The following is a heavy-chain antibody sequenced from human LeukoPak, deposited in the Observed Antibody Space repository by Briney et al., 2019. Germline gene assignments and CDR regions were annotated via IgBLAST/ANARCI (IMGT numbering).Heavy chain of an antibody. Sequence: SETLSLTCTVSGDSISSGSYYWSWIRQPAGKGLEWIGYISYGGSTNYNPSLKSRVTMSLDTSKNQLSLKLSSVTAADTAVYYCARASCSGGSCYGYYFDYWGQGPLVTVSS. V-gene: IGHV4-61*10. CDR3: ARASCSGGSCYGYYFDY. J-gene: IGHJ4*02. CDR2: ISYGGST. CDR1: GDSISSGSYY. D-gene: IGHD2-15*01.